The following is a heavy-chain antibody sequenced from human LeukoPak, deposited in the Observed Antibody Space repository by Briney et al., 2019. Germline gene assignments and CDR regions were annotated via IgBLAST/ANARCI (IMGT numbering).Heavy chain of an antibody. D-gene: IGHD2-15*01. Sequence: ASVKVSCKASGYTFTSYYMHWVRQAPGQGLEWMGIINPSGGSTGYAQKFQGRVTMTRDMSTSTVYMELSSLRSEDTAVYYCARDPVVAATIGGFDYWGQGTLVTVSS. CDR3: ARDPVVAATIGGFDY. J-gene: IGHJ4*02. CDR1: GYTFTSYY. V-gene: IGHV1-46*01. CDR2: INPSGGST.